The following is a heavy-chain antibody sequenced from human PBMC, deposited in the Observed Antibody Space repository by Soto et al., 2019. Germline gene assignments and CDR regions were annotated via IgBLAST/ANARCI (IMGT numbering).Heavy chain of an antibody. J-gene: IGHJ1*01. CDR2: INQHGSQK. CDR3: VSWADAADEDYFHH. CDR1: GLRFTDSW. Sequence: EVQLMESGGGLVQPGGSLRLSCAASGLRFTDSWMSWIRQAPGRALEWVAHINQHGSQKYHVDSAKGRFTISRDNAKNSVYLQMNSLRAKDTAVYYCVSWADAADEDYFHHWGQGTLVTVSS. D-gene: IGHD3-16*01. V-gene: IGHV3-7*01.